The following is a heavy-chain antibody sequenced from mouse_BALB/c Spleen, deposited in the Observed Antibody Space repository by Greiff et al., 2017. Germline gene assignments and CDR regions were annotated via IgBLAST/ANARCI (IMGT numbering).Heavy chain of an antibody. CDR2: INPSSGYT. V-gene: IGHV1-4*01. CDR3: ARLITTGGRFAY. Sequence: VKLQESGAELARPGASVKMSCKASGYTFTSYTMHWVKQRPGQGLEWIGYINPSSGYTKYNQKFKDKATLTADKSSSTAYMQLSSLTSEDSAVYYCARLITTGGRFAYWGQGTLVTVSA. J-gene: IGHJ3*01. D-gene: IGHD2-4*01. CDR1: GYTFTSYT.